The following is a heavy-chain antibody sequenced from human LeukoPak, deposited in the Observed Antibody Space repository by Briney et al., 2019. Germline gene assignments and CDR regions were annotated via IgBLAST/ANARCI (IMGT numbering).Heavy chain of an antibody. Sequence: SETLSLTCSVSGGSISIYFWNWIRQPPGKGLEWIGYIYYSGSTNYNPSLKSRVTISVDTSKDQFSLKLSSVTAADTAVYYCARAFRGHHDHHYYYIDVWGKGTTVTVSS. J-gene: IGHJ6*03. V-gene: IGHV4-59*13. CDR1: GGSISIYF. CDR3: ARAFRGHHDHHYYYIDV. CDR2: IYYSGST. D-gene: IGHD1-1*01.